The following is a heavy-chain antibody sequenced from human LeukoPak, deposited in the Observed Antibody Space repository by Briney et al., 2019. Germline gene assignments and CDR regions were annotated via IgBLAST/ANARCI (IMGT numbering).Heavy chain of an antibody. CDR2: ISGSGGST. Sequence: GGSLRLSCAASGSTFSSYAMSWVRQAPGKGLEWVSAISGSGGSTYYADSVKGRFTISRDNSKNTLYLQMNSLRAEDTAVYYCAIVYGDYSFDYWGQGTLVTVSS. CDR3: AIVYGDYSFDY. J-gene: IGHJ4*02. D-gene: IGHD4-17*01. CDR1: GSTFSSYA. V-gene: IGHV3-23*01.